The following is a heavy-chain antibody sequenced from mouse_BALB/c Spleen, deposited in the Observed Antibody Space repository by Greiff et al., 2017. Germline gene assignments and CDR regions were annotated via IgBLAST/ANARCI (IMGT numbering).Heavy chain of an antibody. CDR3: ARRYYGSSYYAMDY. J-gene: IGHJ4*01. D-gene: IGHD1-1*01. CDR1: GYTFTDYW. Sequence: QVQLQQSGAELVMPGASVKMSCKASGYTFTDYWMHWVKQRPGQGLEWIGAIDTSDSYTSYNQKFKGKATLTVDESSSTAYMQLSSLTSEDSAVYYCARRYYGSSYYAMDYWGQGTSVTVSS. CDR2: IDTSDSYT. V-gene: IGHV1-69*01.